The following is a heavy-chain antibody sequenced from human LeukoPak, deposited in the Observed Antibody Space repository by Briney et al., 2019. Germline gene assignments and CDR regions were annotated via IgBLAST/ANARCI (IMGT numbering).Heavy chain of an antibody. V-gene: IGHV4-34*01. CDR2: INHSGST. Sequence: SETLSLTCAVYGGSFSGYYWSWIRQPPGKGLEWIGEINHSGSTNYNPSLKSRVTISVDTSKNQFSLKLSSVTAADTAVYYCARDSGYYYSNFQHWGQGTLVTVSS. D-gene: IGHD3-22*01. CDR3: ARDSGYYYSNFQH. J-gene: IGHJ1*01. CDR1: GGSFSGYY.